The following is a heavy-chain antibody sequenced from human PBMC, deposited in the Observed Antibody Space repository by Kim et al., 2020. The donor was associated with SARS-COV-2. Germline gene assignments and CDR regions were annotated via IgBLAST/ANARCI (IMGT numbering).Heavy chain of an antibody. D-gene: IGHD6-13*01. J-gene: IGHJ2*01. CDR1: GGSISSSSYY. Sequence: SETLSLTCTVSGGSISSSSYYWVWIRQPPGKGLEWIGSIYYSGSTYYNPSLKSRVTISVDTSKNQFSLKLSSVTAADTAVYYCASHPGGAAETWYFDLWGRGTLVTVSS. CDR3: ASHPGGAAETWYFDL. V-gene: IGHV4-39*01. CDR2: IYYSGST.